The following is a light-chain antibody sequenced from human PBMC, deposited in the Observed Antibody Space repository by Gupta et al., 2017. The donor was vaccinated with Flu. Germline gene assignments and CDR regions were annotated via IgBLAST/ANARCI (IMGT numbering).Light chain of an antibody. V-gene: IGLV1-40*01. CDR1: NFDIGAGYD. Sequence: QSVLTQPLSVSRAPGQRATISCSGSNFDIGAGYDVHWYQQLPGAVPKVLIYGNTYRPSGVPDRFSGSKSGTSGSLVITGLQAEDEADYYCQSYDNSLRIVVFGTGTKVTVL. CDR2: GNT. CDR3: QSYDNSLRIVV. J-gene: IGLJ1*01.